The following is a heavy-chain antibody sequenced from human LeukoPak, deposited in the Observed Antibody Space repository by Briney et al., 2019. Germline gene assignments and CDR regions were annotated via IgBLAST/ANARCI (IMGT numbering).Heavy chain of an antibody. J-gene: IGHJ4*02. CDR1: GGSITSGSYY. Sequence: TSEILSLTCTVSGGSITSGSYYWGWIRQPPGKGLEWIGSIYYSGSTYYNPSLKSRVTVSVDTSKNQFSLKLSSVTAADTAVYYCARQGKDTTGYLFFDNWGQGTLVTVSS. CDR2: IYYSGST. V-gene: IGHV4-39*01. CDR3: ARQGKDTTGYLFFDN. D-gene: IGHD3-9*01.